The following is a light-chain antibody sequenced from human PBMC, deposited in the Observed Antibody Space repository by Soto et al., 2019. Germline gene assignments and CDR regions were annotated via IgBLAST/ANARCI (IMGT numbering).Light chain of an antibody. CDR2: EGS. J-gene: IGLJ2*01. V-gene: IGLV2-23*01. Sequence: QSALTQPASVSGSPGQSITISCPGTSSDVGSYNLVSWYQQHPGKAPKLMIYEGSKRPSGVSNRFSGSKSGNTASLTISGLQAEDEADYYCCSYAGSRDVVFGGGTQLTVL. CDR3: CSYAGSRDVV. CDR1: SSDVGSYNL.